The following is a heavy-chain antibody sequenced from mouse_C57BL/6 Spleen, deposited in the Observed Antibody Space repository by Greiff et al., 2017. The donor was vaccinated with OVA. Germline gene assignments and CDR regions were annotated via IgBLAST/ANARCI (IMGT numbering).Heavy chain of an antibody. V-gene: IGHV1-42*01. D-gene: IGHD3-3*01. CDR2: INPSTGGT. CDR1: GYSFTGYY. J-gene: IGHJ3*01. CDR3: ARGGDQAWFAY. Sequence: VQLQQSGPELVKPGASVKISCKASGYSFTGYYMNWVKQSPEKSLEWIGEINPSTGGTTYNQKFKAKATLTVDKSSSTAYMQLKSLTSEDSAVYYCARGGDQAWFAYWGQGTLVTVSA.